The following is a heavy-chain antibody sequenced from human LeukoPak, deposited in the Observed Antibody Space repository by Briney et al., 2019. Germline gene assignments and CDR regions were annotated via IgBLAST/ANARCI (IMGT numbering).Heavy chain of an antibody. Sequence: PGGSLRLSCAASGFPFSTYAMTWVRQAPGKGLEWVSTISNSGASTYYADSVKGRFTISKDSSKNTLYLQMSSLGAEDTAVYYCAKDPRTGSPRAFDYWGQGILVTVSS. J-gene: IGHJ4*02. V-gene: IGHV3-23*01. CDR1: GFPFSTYA. CDR2: ISNSGAST. D-gene: IGHD1-26*01. CDR3: AKDPRTGSPRAFDY.